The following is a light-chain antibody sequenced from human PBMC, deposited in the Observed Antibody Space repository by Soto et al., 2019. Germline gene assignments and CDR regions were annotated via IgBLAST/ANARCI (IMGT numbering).Light chain of an antibody. CDR2: GAS. V-gene: IGKV3-15*01. CDR1: QAISRN. J-gene: IGKJ4*01. CDR3: QHYNNWLGT. Sequence: EIVMTQSPATLSVSRGERAPLSCRAHQAISRNLAWYQQKPGQTPRLLIYGASTRATGIPDRFSGSGSGTEFTLTISSLQSEDFAVYYCQHYNNWLGTFGGGTKVDIK.